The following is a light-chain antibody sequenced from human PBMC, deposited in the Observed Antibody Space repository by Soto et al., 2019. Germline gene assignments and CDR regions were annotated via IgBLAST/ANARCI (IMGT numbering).Light chain of an antibody. V-gene: IGLV1-40*01. CDR3: QSYDNSLSVDV. Sequence: QSVLTQPPSVSGAPGQRVTISCTGSSSNIGALYDVHWYQQLPGTAPKLLIYGNSNRPSGVPDRFSGSKSGTSASLAITGLQAEDEADYYCQSYDNSLSVDVFGTGTKLTVL. CDR1: SSNIGALYD. J-gene: IGLJ1*01. CDR2: GNS.